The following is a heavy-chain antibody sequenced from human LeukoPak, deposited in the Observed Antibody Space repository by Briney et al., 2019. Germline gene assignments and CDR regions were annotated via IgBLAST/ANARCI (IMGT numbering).Heavy chain of an antibody. CDR2: INTDGSNT. D-gene: IGHD3-10*01. V-gene: IGHV3-74*01. CDR3: AEFGGDY. Sequence: PGGSLRLSCAASGFTFRNYWMHWVRQAPGKGLVWVSRINTDGSNTNYADSVKGRFTISRDNAMNTLYLQMNSLRAEDTAVYYCAEFGGDYWGQGTLVTVSS. J-gene: IGHJ4*02. CDR1: GFTFRNYW.